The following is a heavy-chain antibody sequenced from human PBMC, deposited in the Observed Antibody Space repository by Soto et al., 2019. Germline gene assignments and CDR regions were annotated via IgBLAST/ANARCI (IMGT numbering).Heavy chain of an antibody. CDR1: GGSSSSGGYY. CDR2: IYYSGST. D-gene: IGHD3-16*01. J-gene: IGHJ4*02. CDR3: ARDWGRDGCFDY. V-gene: IGHV4-31*03. Sequence: QVQLQESGPGLVKPSQTLSLICTVSGGSSSSGGYYWSWIRQHPGKGLEWIGYIYYSGSTYYNPSLKSRVTISVDTSKNQFSLKLTSVTAADTAVYYCARDWGRDGCFDYWGQGTLVTVSS.